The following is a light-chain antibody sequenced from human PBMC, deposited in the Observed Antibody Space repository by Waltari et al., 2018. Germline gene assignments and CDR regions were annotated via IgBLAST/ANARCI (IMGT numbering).Light chain of an antibody. CDR1: SSDVGSYNL. J-gene: IGLJ3*02. CDR3: CSYAGSNTFVV. Sequence: QSALTQPASVSGSPGQSITISCTGTSSDVGSYNLVSWYQQHPGKAPKLMIYEGTKRPSGCSSRFPGSKSGNTASLTISGLQGEDEADYHCCSYAGSNTFVVFGGGTKLTVL. V-gene: IGLV2-23*03. CDR2: EGT.